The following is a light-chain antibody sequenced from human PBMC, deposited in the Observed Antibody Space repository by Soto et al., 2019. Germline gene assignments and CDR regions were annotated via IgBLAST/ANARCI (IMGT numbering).Light chain of an antibody. CDR1: QSVTRTY. J-gene: IGKJ4*01. CDR3: QQYDTSPLT. V-gene: IGKV3-20*01. CDR2: AAS. Sequence: EIVLTQSPGTLSLSPGETATLSCRASQSVTRTYLAWYQQKPGQAPRLLIYAASSRATGIPDRFSGSGSGTDFTLSIRRLEPEDFAVYYCQQYDTSPLTFGGGTKVEIK.